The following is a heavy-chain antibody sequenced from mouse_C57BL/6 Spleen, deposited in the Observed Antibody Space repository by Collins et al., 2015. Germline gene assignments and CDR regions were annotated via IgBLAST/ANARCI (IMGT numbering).Heavy chain of an antibody. D-gene: IGHD1-1*01. CDR2: INPYNGDT. Sequence: EVQLQQSGPELVKPGASVKISCKASGYSFTGYFMNWVMQSHGKSLEWIGRINPYNGDTFYNQKFKGKATLTVDKSSSTAHMELRSLASEDSAVYYCARSTTVVFDYWGQGTTLTVSS. CDR3: ARSTTVVFDY. CDR1: GYSFTGYF. J-gene: IGHJ2*01. V-gene: IGHV1-20*02.